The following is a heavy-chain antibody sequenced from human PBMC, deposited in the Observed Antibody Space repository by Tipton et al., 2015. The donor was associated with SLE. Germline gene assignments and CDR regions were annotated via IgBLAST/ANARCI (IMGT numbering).Heavy chain of an antibody. Sequence: LRLSCTVSGGSISSYYWSWFRQPPGKGLEWIGYIYTSGSTNYNPSLKSRVTMSVDTSKNQFSLKLSSVNAADTAVYYCARDPAAGGDWFDPWGQGTLVTVSS. D-gene: IGHD6-13*01. CDR3: ARDPAAGGDWFDP. V-gene: IGHV4-4*08. CDR2: IYTSGST. J-gene: IGHJ5*02. CDR1: GGSISSYY.